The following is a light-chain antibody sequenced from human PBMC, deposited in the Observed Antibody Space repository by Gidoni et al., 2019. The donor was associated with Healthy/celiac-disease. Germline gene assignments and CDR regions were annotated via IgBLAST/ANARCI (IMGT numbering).Light chain of an antibody. CDR2: GAS. V-gene: IGKV3-20*01. CDR3: QQYGSSPFT. J-gene: IGKJ3*01. Sequence: ETVFTQSPGTLSLSPGERATISCRASQSVSSSYLAWYQQKPGQAPRLLIYGASSRDTGVPDRFSGSGSGTDFTLTISRLEPEDFAVYYCQQYGSSPFTFGPGTKVEIK. CDR1: QSVSSSY.